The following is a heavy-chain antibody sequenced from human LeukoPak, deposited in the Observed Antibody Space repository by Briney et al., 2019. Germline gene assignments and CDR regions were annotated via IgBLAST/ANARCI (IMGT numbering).Heavy chain of an antibody. J-gene: IGHJ4*02. Sequence: PGGSLRLSCAASGFTFSSYWMSWVRQAPGKGLEGVANIKQDGSEKYYVDSVKGRFTISRDNAKNSLYLQMNSLRAEDTAVYYCARVVWFGELSYWGQGTLVTVSS. CDR3: ARVVWFGELSY. D-gene: IGHD3-10*01. CDR1: GFTFSSYW. V-gene: IGHV3-7*01. CDR2: IKQDGSEK.